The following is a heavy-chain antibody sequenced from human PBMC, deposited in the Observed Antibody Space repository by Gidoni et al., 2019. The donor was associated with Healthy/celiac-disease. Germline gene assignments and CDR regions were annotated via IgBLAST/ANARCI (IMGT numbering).Heavy chain of an antibody. CDR2: IYYSGST. J-gene: IGHJ4*02. D-gene: IGHD3-16*01. V-gene: IGHV4-39*01. Sequence: QLQLQEAGPGLGKPSETLALTCTGTGGSISSSSYYWGWIRQPPGKGLAWIGSIYYSGSTYYHPSLTRRVTISVDTSKLPFSLKLSSLTAADTAVYYCARHYLVGVPTSFGYWGQGTLVTVSS. CDR3: ARHYLVGVPTSFGY. CDR1: GGSISSSSYY.